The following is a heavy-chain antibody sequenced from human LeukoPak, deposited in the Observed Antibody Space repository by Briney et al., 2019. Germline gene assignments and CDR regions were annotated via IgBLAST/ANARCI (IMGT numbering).Heavy chain of an antibody. CDR3: ASNIVATIGGSNYYYYMDV. CDR2: IIPIFGTA. Sequence: GASVKVSCKASGGTFSSYAISWVRQAPGQGLEWMGGIIPIFGTANYAQKFQGRVTITTDESTSTAYMELSSLRSEDTAVYYCASNIVATIGGSNYYYYMDVWGKGTTVTVSS. D-gene: IGHD5-12*01. V-gene: IGHV1-69*05. J-gene: IGHJ6*03. CDR1: GGTFSSYA.